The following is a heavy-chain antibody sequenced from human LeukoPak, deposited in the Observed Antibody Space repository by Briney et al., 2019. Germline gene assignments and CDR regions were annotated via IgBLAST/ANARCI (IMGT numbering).Heavy chain of an antibody. CDR2: ISTSSSYI. Sequence: GGSLRLSCAASGFXFSSYSMNRVREAPGKGLEWVSSISTSSSYIYSADSEKGRFTISRDNAKNSLYLQMNSLRAEDTAVYYCVRDTFSPDAFDIWGQGTMVTVSS. D-gene: IGHD3-16*01. CDR1: GFXFSSYS. V-gene: IGHV3-21*01. J-gene: IGHJ3*02. CDR3: VRDTFSPDAFDI.